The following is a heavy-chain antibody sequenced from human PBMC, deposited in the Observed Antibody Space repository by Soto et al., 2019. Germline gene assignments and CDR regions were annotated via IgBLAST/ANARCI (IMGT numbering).Heavy chain of an antibody. Sequence: SETLSLTCAVSGDSISSSSYYWGWIRQPPGKGLEWIGSIFYSGSTYYNPSLKSRVTISVDTSKNQFSLKLTSVTAADTAVYYCARSIAVAGTDYWGQGTLVTVSS. J-gene: IGHJ4*02. CDR1: GDSISSSSYY. D-gene: IGHD6-19*01. V-gene: IGHV4-39*01. CDR3: ARSIAVAGTDY. CDR2: IFYSGST.